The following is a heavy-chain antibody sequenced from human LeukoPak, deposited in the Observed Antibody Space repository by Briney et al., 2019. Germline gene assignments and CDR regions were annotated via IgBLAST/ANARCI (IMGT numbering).Heavy chain of an antibody. D-gene: IGHD1-26*01. CDR3: ARVGPSYYYYYMDV. J-gene: IGHJ6*03. CDR2: IYTSGST. V-gene: IGHV4-59*10. CDR1: GGSFSGHY. Sequence: SETLSLTCAVYGGSFSGHYWSWIRQPAGKGLEWIGRIYTSGSTNYNPSLKSRVTMSVDTSKNQFSLKLSSVTAADTAVYYCARVGPSYYYYYMDVWGKGTTVTISS.